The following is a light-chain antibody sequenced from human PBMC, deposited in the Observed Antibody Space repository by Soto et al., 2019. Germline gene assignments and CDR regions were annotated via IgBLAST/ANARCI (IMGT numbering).Light chain of an antibody. CDR2: DVT. J-gene: IGLJ3*02. Sequence: QSALTQPASVSGSPGQSITISCSGTSIDVGGTNHVSWYLQHPGEAPKLIMYDVTERPSGVSPRFSGSKSVNTASLTISGLRAEDEADYFCCSFAGRKTWVFGGGTKVTVL. CDR1: SIDVGGTNH. V-gene: IGLV2-23*02. CDR3: CSFAGRKTWV.